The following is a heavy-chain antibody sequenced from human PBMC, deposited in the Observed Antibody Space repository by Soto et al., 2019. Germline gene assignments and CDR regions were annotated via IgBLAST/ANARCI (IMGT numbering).Heavy chain of an antibody. D-gene: IGHD2-2*01. Sequence: SETLSLTCTVSGGSISSGGYYWSWIRQHPGKGLEWIGYIYYSGSTYYNPSLKSRVTISVDTSKSQFSLKLSSVTAADTAVYYCARGYARGNYFDYWGQGTLVTVSS. V-gene: IGHV4-31*03. CDR3: ARGYARGNYFDY. CDR2: IYYSGST. J-gene: IGHJ4*02. CDR1: GGSISSGGYY.